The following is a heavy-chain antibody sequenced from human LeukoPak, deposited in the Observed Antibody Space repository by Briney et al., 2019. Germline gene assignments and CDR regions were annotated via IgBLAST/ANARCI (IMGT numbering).Heavy chain of an antibody. J-gene: IGHJ4*02. CDR1: GYTFTSYD. D-gene: IGHD3-10*01. CDR3: ARGLSARLLWFGELLSNEEYYFDY. V-gene: IGHV1-8*01. CDR2: MNPNSGNT. Sequence: ASVKVSCKASGYTFTSYDINWVRQATGQGLEWMGWMNPNSGNTGYAQKFQGRVTMTRNTSISTAYMELSSLRSEDTAVYYCARGLSARLLWFGELLSNEEYYFDYWGQGTLVTVSS.